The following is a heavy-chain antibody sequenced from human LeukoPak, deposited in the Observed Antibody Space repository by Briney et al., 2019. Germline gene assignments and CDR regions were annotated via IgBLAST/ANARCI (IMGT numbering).Heavy chain of an antibody. V-gene: IGHV5-51*01. CDR2: IYPGDSDT. Sequence: GESLKISCKGSEYSFTNYWIGWVRQPPGKGLEWMGFIYPGDSDTTYSPSFQGQVTISADKSISTAYLQWSSLKASDTAMYYCARRGGYNYGYFDYWGQGTQVTVSS. CDR3: ARRGGYNYGYFDY. D-gene: IGHD5-18*01. CDR1: EYSFTNYW. J-gene: IGHJ4*02.